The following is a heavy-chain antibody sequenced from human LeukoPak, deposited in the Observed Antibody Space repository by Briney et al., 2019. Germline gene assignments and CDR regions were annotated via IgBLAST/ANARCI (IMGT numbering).Heavy chain of an antibody. Sequence: ETLSLTCTVSGGSISSYYWSWIRQPPGKGLEWVSAISGSGGSTYYADSVKGRFTISRDNSKNTLYLQMNSLRAEDTAVYYCAKDQAMIVVVITGNFDYWGQGTLVTVSS. CDR1: GGSISSYY. J-gene: IGHJ4*02. V-gene: IGHV3-23*01. CDR3: AKDQAMIVVVITGNFDY. CDR2: ISGSGGST. D-gene: IGHD3-22*01.